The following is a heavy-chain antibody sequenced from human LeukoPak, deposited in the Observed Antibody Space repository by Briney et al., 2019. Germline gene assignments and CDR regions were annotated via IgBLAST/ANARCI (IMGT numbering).Heavy chain of an antibody. Sequence: PEGSLRLSCAASGFTFSSYNMNWVRQAPGKGLEWVSSISSSSSYIYYADSVKGRFTISRDNPKNSLYLQMHSLRAEDTAVSYCARAGVRWGYSYGYFFDYWGQGTLVTVS. CDR2: ISSSSSYI. J-gene: IGHJ4*02. V-gene: IGHV3-21*01. D-gene: IGHD5-18*01. CDR1: GFTFSSYN. CDR3: ARAGVRWGYSYGYFFDY.